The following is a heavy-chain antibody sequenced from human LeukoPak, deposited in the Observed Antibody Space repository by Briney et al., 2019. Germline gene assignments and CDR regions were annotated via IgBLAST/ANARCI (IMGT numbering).Heavy chain of an antibody. CDR3: ARGRNYYGSGSYSNPRYNY. Sequence: SETLSLTCTVSGGSISSYYWSWIRQPPGKGLEWIGYIYYSGSTNYNPSLKSRVTISVDTSKNQFSLKLSSVTAADTAVYYCARGRNYYGSGSYSNPRYNYWGQGTLVTVSS. CDR2: IYYSGST. CDR1: GGSISSYY. J-gene: IGHJ4*02. D-gene: IGHD3-10*01. V-gene: IGHV4-59*12.